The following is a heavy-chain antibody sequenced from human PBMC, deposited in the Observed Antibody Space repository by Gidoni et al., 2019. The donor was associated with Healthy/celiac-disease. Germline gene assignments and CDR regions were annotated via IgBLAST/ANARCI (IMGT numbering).Heavy chain of an antibody. CDR1: GYTFTSYG. Sequence: QVQLVQSGAEVKKPGASVKVSCKASGYTFTSYGISWVRQAPGQGLEWMGWISAYNGNTNYAQKLQGRVTMNTDTSTSTAYMELRSLRSDDTVVYYCARFFWDDYGDENWFDPWGQGTLVTVSS. CDR2: ISAYNGNT. V-gene: IGHV1-18*01. J-gene: IGHJ5*02. CDR3: ARFFWDDYGDENWFDP. D-gene: IGHD4-17*01.